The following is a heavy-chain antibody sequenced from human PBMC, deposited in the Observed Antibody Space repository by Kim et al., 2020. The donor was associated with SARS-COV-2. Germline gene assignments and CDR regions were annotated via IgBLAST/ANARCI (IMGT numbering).Heavy chain of an antibody. J-gene: IGHJ5*01. CDR3: ARDGPQYSSSGWFDS. CDR2: MTSNGDNT. D-gene: IGHD6-6*01. CDR1: GFTFSYYA. V-gene: IGHV3-64*01. Sequence: GGSLRLSCAASGFTFSYYAMHWVRQAPGKGLEYVSGMTSNGDNTYYANSVKGRFTISRDNSKNTLYLQMGSLRAEDMAVYYCARDGPQYSSSGWFDSWGQGTLVTVSS.